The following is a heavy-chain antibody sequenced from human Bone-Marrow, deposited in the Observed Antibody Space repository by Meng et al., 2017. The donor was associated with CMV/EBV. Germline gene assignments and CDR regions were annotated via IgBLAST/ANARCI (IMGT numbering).Heavy chain of an antibody. CDR2: INPNSDGT. Sequence: ASVKVSCKASGYTFTGYYMHWVRQAPGQGLEWMGWINPNSDGTNYAQKFQGRVTMTRDTSISTAYLQWSSLKASDTAMYYCARIFEGAVSTSYDYWGQGTLVTVSS. J-gene: IGHJ4*02. V-gene: IGHV1-2*02. CDR3: ARIFEGAVSTSYDY. CDR1: GYTFTGYY. D-gene: IGHD1-26*01.